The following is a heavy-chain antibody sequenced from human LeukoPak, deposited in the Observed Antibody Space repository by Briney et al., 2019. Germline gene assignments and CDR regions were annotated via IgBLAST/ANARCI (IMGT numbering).Heavy chain of an antibody. CDR3: ANDRAPVGNYPPYNWFDP. D-gene: IGHD4-11*01. Sequence: PGGSLRLSCAASGFTFSSYGMHWVRQAPGKGLEWVAFIRYDGSNKYYADSVKGRFTISRDNSKNTLYLQMNSLRAEDTAVYYCANDRAPVGNYPPYNWFDPWGQGTLVTVSS. CDR2: IRYDGSNK. J-gene: IGHJ5*02. V-gene: IGHV3-30*02. CDR1: GFTFSSYG.